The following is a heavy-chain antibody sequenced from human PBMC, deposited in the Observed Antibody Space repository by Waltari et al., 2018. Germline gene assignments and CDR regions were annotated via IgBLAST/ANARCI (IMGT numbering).Heavy chain of an antibody. D-gene: IGHD3-3*01. Sequence: QVQLVQSGAEVKKPGASVKVSCKVSGYTLTELSMPWVRQAPGKGLEWRGGFDHEDGEKMYAQKFQGRVTMTEETSTDTDYMELSSLRYEDTAVYYCANTYYDFWSGYWHFDYWGQGTLVTVSS. CDR3: ANTYYDFWSGYWHFDY. CDR2: FDHEDGEK. J-gene: IGHJ4*02. V-gene: IGHV1-24*01. CDR1: GYTLTELS.